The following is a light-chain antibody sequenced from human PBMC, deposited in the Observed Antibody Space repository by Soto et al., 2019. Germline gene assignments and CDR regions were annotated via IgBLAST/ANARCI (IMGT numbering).Light chain of an antibody. CDR1: QSVSSN. CDR3: QQYNNWPPPT. CDR2: GAS. Sequence: EIVMTQSPATLSVSPGERATLSCRASQSVSSNLAWYHQKPGQAPRLLIYGASTRATGIPARFSGSGSGTEFTLTISSLQSEDFAVYYCQQYNNWPPPTFGGGTKVEIK. J-gene: IGKJ4*01. V-gene: IGKV3-15*01.